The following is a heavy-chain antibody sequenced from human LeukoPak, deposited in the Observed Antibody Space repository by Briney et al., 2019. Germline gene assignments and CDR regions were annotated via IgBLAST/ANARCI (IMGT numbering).Heavy chain of an antibody. J-gene: IGHJ4*02. CDR2: NNPNSGGT. D-gene: IGHD2-15*01. CDR1: GYTFTGYY. V-gene: IGHV1-2*02. CDR3: GWSPNTFYLDY. Sequence: ASVKVSCKASGYTFTGYYIHWVRQAPGQGLEWMGWNNPNSGGTNSAQKFQGRVTMTRDTSISTAYMELSRLQSDDTAVYYCGWSPNTFYLDYWGQGTLVTVSS.